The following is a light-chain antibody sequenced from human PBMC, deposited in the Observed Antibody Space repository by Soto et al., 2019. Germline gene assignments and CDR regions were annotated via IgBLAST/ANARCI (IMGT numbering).Light chain of an antibody. CDR2: GAS. V-gene: IGKV3D-20*02. J-gene: IGKJ5*01. CDR1: QSVSSSY. Sequence: ETVLTQPPGTLALSPGERATLSCRASQSVSSSYLAWYQQKPGQAPRLLIYGASSRATGIPDRFGGSGSGTDFTLTISSLEPEDFAVYYCQQRSNWPSITFGQGTRLEI. CDR3: QQRSNWPSIT.